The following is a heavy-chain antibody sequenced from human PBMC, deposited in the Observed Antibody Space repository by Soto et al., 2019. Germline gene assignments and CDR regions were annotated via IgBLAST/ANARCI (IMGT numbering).Heavy chain of an antibody. Sequence: QLQLQESGPGLVKPSETLSLTCTVSGDSLSSSAYYWGWIRQPPGKGLEWIGSMYSGSSYYNPSLRSRVTISVDTSKNQFSLKLSSVTAEDTAVYYCARHLDYYDRTGYYYFDYWGQGTLVTVSP. CDR1: GDSLSSSAYY. CDR2: MYSGSS. J-gene: IGHJ4*02. V-gene: IGHV4-39*01. CDR3: ARHLDYYDRTGYYYFDY. D-gene: IGHD3-22*01.